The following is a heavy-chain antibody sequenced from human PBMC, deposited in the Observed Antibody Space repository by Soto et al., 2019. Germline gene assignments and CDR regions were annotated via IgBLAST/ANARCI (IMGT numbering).Heavy chain of an antibody. V-gene: IGHV3-23*01. CDR2: ILVGGST. CDR1: GFIYSSYD. J-gene: IGHJ3*02. D-gene: IGHD1-1*01. Sequence: GGSLRLSCAVSGFIYSSYDMSWVRQAPGKGLEWVSTILVGGSTHYEDAVKGRFTISRDTSKNTVYLQMNSLTAGDTAVYYCAKATATSGGAFEIYGQGTMVT. CDR3: AKATATSGGAFEI.